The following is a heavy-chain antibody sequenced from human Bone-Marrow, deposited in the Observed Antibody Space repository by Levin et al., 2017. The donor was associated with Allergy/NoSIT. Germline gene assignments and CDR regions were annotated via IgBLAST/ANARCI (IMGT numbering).Heavy chain of an antibody. D-gene: IGHD5-18*01. V-gene: IGHV4-39*01. Sequence: GSLRLSCTVSGGSISSSSYYWGWIRQPPGKGLEWIGSIYYSGAAYYNPSLKSRVTISVDTSKNQFSLKLSSVTAADTAVYYCARRGHTYAVMGAFDIWGQGTIVTVSS. CDR3: ARRGHTYAVMGAFDI. CDR1: GGSISSSSYY. CDR2: IYYSGAA. J-gene: IGHJ3*02.